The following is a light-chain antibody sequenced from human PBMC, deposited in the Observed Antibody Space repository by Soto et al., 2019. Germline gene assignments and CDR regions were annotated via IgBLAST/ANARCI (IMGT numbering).Light chain of an antibody. V-gene: IGKV1-39*01. CDR1: QSIGSS. CDR2: AAS. J-gene: IGKJ2*02. Sequence: ILLTQSPSSLSASVGDRVTITCRASQSIGSSLAWHQQKPGKAPKLLIYAASSLQSGVPSRFSGSGSGSDSLLTISRQQDDVAATYYRQQSYCTPGTFGQGTKVDIK. CDR3: QQSYCTPGT.